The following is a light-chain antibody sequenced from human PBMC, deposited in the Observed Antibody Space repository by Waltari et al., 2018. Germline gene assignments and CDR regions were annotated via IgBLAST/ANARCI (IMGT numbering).Light chain of an antibody. J-gene: IGKJ1*01. CDR2: HAS. V-gene: IGKV3-15*01. CDR3: QQYNNWPPST. Sequence: EILLTQSTDTLSVSPGERVTLPCRASESIATNLAWYQQKPGQAPRLLIFHASSRATDIPAKFSGSGSGTEFTLTISSLQAEDFAVYYCQQYNNWPPSTFGQGTKVEFK. CDR1: ESIATN.